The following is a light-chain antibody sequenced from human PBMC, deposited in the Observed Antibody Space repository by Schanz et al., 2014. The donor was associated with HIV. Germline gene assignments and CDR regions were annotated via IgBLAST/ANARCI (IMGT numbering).Light chain of an antibody. CDR1: QSVRSN. CDR2: GAS. CDR3: QQYNDWPPIT. J-gene: IGKJ5*01. V-gene: IGKV3-15*01. Sequence: EIVLTQSPATLSLSPGERATLSCRASQSVRSNYLAWYQQKPGQAPRLLIFGASTRATGIPARFSGSGSGTEFTLTISSLQSEDFAVYYCQQYNDWPPITFGQGTRLE.